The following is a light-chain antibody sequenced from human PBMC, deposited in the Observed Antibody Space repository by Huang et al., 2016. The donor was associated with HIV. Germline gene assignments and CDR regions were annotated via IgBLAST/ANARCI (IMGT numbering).Light chain of an antibody. CDR3: QQYGSSPPYT. V-gene: IGKV3-20*01. J-gene: IGKJ2*01. CDR1: QSLRSRY. Sequence: EIVLTQSPGTLSLSPGERASLSCRASQSLRSRYFAWYQQKPGQAPSLLSYDTSIRATDIPDRFSGSGSGTDFTLTISRLEPEDFAIYYCQQYGSSPPYTFGQGTKLEIK. CDR2: DTS.